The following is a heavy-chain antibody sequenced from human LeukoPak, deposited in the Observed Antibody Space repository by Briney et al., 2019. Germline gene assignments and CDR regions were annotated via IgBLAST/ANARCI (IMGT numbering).Heavy chain of an antibody. V-gene: IGHV4-34*01. Sequence: PSETLSLTCAVYGGSFSGYYWSWIRQPPGKGLEWIGEINHSGSTNYNPSLKSRVTISVDTSKNQFSLKLSSVTAADTAVYYCATIRAYSREKSFDYWGQGTLVTVSS. D-gene: IGHD6-13*01. CDR1: GGSFSGYY. CDR3: ATIRAYSREKSFDY. J-gene: IGHJ4*02. CDR2: INHSGST.